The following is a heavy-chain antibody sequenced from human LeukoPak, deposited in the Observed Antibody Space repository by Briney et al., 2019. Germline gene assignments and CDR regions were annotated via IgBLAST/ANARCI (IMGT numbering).Heavy chain of an antibody. CDR1: GGSFSGYY. CDR2: INHSGST. CDR3: ARGLSTILGVVIMEAFDI. V-gene: IGHV4-34*01. J-gene: IGHJ3*02. Sequence: SETLSLTCAVYGGSFSGYYWSWIRQPPGKGLEWIGEINHSGSTNYNPSLKSRVTISVDTSKNQFSLKLSSVTAADTAVYYCARGLSTILGVVIMEAFDIWGQGTMVTVSS. D-gene: IGHD3-3*01.